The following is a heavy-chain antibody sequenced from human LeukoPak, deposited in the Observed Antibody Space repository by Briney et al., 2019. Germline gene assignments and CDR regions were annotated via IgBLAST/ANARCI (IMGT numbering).Heavy chain of an antibody. D-gene: IGHD1-1*01. CDR3: ARDIATVQHQD. Sequence: GASVKVSCKASGYTFTGYYMHWVRQAPGQGLEWIGWINPNSGGTNYVQKFRGRVAMTTDTSTSTVYMDLRSLRSDDTAVYYCARDIATVQHQDWGQGTLVTVSS. V-gene: IGHV1-2*02. J-gene: IGHJ4*02. CDR1: GYTFTGYY. CDR2: INPNSGGT.